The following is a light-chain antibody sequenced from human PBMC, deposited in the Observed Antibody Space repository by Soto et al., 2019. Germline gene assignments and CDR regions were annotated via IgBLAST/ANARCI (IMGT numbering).Light chain of an antibody. CDR1: QSVSSY. CDR2: DAS. V-gene: IGKV3-11*01. Sequence: EIVLTQSPATLSLSPGERATLSCRASQSVSSYLAWYQQKPGQAPRLLIYDASNRATGIPARFSGSGSGTDFTLTISSLEPEDFAVYHCQQRRNCPPRTSSQGSKVDI. J-gene: IGKJ1*01. CDR3: QQRRNCPPRT.